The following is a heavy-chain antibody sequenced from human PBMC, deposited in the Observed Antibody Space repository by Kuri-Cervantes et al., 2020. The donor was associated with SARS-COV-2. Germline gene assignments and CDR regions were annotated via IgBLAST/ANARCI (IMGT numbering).Heavy chain of an antibody. D-gene: IGHD3-3*01. Sequence: ASVKVSSKISGGSFSDYYIHWVQQAPGKGLEGVGLIDPEDGKTIYAEKFKGKVAISADTPTDTAYMELTSLTSEDTAIYYCATARFYYLEYWGQGTLVTVSS. CDR3: ATARFYYLEY. V-gene: IGHV1-69-2*01. CDR1: GGSFSDYY. J-gene: IGHJ4*02. CDR2: IDPEDGKT.